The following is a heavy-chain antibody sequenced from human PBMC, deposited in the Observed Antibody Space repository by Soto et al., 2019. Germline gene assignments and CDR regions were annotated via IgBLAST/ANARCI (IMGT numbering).Heavy chain of an antibody. Sequence: PGGSLRLSCAASGFTFSTYALRWVRQAPGKGLEWVSAISANGQGIYYADSVRGRFTISRDNSKNTIFLHMDSLRAEDTAVYYCAKDRNYPRDQFHYWGQGTLVPVSS. CDR2: ISANGQGI. D-gene: IGHD1-7*01. J-gene: IGHJ4*02. V-gene: IGHV3-23*01. CDR3: AKDRNYPRDQFHY. CDR1: GFTFSTYA.